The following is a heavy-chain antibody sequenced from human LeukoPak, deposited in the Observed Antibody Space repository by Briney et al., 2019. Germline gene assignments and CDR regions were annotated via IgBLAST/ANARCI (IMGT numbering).Heavy chain of an antibody. J-gene: IGHJ5*02. CDR1: GYTFTCYY. CDR3: ARDYDILTGHNWFDP. Sequence: ASVKVSCKASGYTFTCYYMHWVRQAPGQGPEWMGWINPNSGGKNYAQKFQGKVTMTRDTSVSTAYMELRRLRSDDTAVYYCARDYDILTGHNWFDPWCQGTLVTVSS. CDR2: INPNSGGK. V-gene: IGHV1-2*02. D-gene: IGHD3-9*01.